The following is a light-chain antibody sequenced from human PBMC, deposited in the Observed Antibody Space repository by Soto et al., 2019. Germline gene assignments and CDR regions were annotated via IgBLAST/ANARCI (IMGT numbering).Light chain of an antibody. CDR3: QQYNGYWT. Sequence: DIPMTQSPSTLSASVGDRATITCRASQSISDSLAWYQQKPGKAPKLLIYEASSLKSGVPSRFSGSRSGTEHTLTSSSLQPDEFATYYCQQYNGYWTFGQGTKVEIK. CDR2: EAS. V-gene: IGKV1-5*03. CDR1: QSISDS. J-gene: IGKJ1*01.